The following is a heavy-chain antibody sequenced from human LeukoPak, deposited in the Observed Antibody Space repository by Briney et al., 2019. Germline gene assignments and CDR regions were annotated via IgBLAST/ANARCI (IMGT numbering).Heavy chain of an antibody. CDR2: IIPIFGTA. V-gene: IGHV1-69*05. D-gene: IGHD3-16*01. CDR1: GGTFSSYA. CDR3: ARMGGNFDS. J-gene: IGHJ4*02. Sequence: GASVKVSCKXSGGTFSSYAISWVRQSPGQGLEWMGRIIPIFGTANYAQKFQGRVTITTDESTSTAYMELSSLRSEDTAVYYCARMGGNFDSWGQGTLVPVSS.